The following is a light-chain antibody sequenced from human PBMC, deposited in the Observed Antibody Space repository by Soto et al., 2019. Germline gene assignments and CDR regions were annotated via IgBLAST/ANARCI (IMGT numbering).Light chain of an antibody. CDR2: GAS. J-gene: IGKJ1*01. Sequence: DIVMTQSPLSLPVTPGEPASISCRASQSLTRNLAWYQHKPGQSPRLLIYGASSRATGIPDRFSGSGSGTDFTLTISRLEPEDFAVYYCQQYGTSLWTFGQGTKVDIK. CDR1: QSLTRN. V-gene: IGKV3-20*01. CDR3: QQYGTSLWT.